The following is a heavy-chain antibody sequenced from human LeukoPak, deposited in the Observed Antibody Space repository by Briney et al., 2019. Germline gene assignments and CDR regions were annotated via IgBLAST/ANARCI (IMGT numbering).Heavy chain of an antibody. J-gene: IGHJ4*02. V-gene: IGHV4-38-2*01. Sequence: SETLSLTCAVSGYSISSGYYWGWIRQPPGKGVEWIGSIYHSGSTYYNPSLKSRVTISVDTSKNQFSLKLSSVTAADTAVYYCARRNGYDFWSGYPHLDYWGQGTLVTVSS. CDR1: GYSISSGYY. CDR3: ARRNGYDFWSGYPHLDY. CDR2: IYHSGST. D-gene: IGHD3-3*01.